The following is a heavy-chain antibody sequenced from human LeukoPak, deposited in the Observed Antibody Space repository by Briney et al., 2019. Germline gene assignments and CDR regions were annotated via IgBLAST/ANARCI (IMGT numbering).Heavy chain of an antibody. J-gene: IGHJ3*02. D-gene: IGHD3-22*01. Sequence: PSHTLSLTCTVSGGSSSSGGYYWSWIRQHPGKGLEWIGYIYYSGSTYYNPSLKSRVTISVDTSKNQFSLKLSSVTAADTAVYYCARAGDYYDSSGPEAFDIWGQGTMVTVSS. V-gene: IGHV4-31*03. CDR1: GGSSSSGGYY. CDR3: ARAGDYYDSSGPEAFDI. CDR2: IYYSGST.